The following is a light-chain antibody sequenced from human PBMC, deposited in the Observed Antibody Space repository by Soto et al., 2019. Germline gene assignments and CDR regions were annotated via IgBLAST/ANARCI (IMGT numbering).Light chain of an antibody. V-gene: IGLV2-14*01. CDR1: SSDVGGYDY. J-gene: IGLJ2*01. CDR2: EVS. CDR3: SSYTSTSVVI. Sequence: QSALTQPASVSGSPGQSITISCTGTSSDVGGYDYVSWYQHFPGKAPKLIIYEVSNRPSGVSNRFSGSKSGNTASLTISGLQAEDEADYYCSSYTSTSVVIFGGGTKLTVL.